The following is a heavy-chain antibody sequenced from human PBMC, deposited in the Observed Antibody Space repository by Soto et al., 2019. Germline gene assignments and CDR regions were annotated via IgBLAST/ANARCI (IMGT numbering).Heavy chain of an antibody. J-gene: IGHJ4*02. Sequence: GGSLRLSCAASGFTFRSYSMSWVRQAPGKGLEWVSGFRTSGDGGTTYYADSVKGRFTISRDNSKNMLFLQMNSLRAEDTAIYYCAKKVNSGPGSQYFDYWGQGTLVTVSS. CDR2: FRTSGDGGTT. CDR1: GFTFRSYS. V-gene: IGHV3-23*01. CDR3: AKKVNSGPGSQYFDY. D-gene: IGHD3-10*01.